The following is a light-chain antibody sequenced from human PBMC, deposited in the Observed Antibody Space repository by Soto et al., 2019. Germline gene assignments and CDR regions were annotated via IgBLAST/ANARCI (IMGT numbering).Light chain of an antibody. V-gene: IGKV1-5*01. Sequence: DIQMTQSPSTLSASVGDTVTVTCRASQSVSGWLAWYQQKPGEAPKLLIYAASTLQSGVPSRFSGSGSGTDFTLAISCLQSEDFATYYCQQYYSYPPTFGQGTKVDIK. CDR3: QQYYSYPPT. J-gene: IGKJ1*01. CDR2: AAS. CDR1: QSVSGW.